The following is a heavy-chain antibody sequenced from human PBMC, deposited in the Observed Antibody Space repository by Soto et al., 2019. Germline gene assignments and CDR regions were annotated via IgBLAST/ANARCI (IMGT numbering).Heavy chain of an antibody. J-gene: IGHJ5*02. CDR3: AKGEPWFDP. Sequence: QVQLVESGGGVVQPGRSLRLSCAASGFTFSNYGMHWVRQAPGKGLEWVAVIWYDGSTKYYADSVKGRFTISRDNSKNTLNLQMNSMRGEDTAVYYWAKGEPWFDPWGQGTLVTVSS. D-gene: IGHD1-1*01. CDR1: GFTFSNYG. CDR2: IWYDGSTK. V-gene: IGHV3-33*06.